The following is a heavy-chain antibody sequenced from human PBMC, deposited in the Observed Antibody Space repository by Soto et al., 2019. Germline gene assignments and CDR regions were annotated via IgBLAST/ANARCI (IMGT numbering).Heavy chain of an antibody. J-gene: IGHJ6*02. CDR2: IIPIFGTA. CDR1: GGTFSSYA. CDR3: ARERDSGSYSSYYYYYGMDV. V-gene: IGHV1-69*13. Sequence: ASVKVSCKASGGTFSSYAISWVRQAPGQGLEWMGGIIPIFGTANYAQKFQGRVTITADESTSTAYMELSSLRSEDTAVYYCARERDSGSYSSYYYYYGMDVWGQGTTVTVSS. D-gene: IGHD1-26*01.